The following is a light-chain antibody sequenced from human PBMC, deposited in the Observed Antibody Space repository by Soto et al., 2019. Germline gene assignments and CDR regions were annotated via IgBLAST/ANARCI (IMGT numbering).Light chain of an antibody. CDR1: QSLSINY. J-gene: IGKJ5*01. V-gene: IGKV3-20*01. CDR2: AAS. CDR3: QEYENTPGT. Sequence: EIVLTQSPGVVSLSPGERATLSCRASQSLSINYVAWYQQRPGQAPRLLIYAASSRAAGIPDRFSGSGSGTDFTLDISRLEPEDFAVYYCQEYENTPGTFGRGTRLEIK.